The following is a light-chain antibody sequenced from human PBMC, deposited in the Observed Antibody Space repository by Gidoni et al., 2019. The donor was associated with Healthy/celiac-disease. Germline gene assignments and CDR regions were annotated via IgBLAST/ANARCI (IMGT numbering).Light chain of an antibody. CDR3: QQSYSTPRT. J-gene: IGKJ2*02. CDR2: AAS. CDR1: QSISSY. V-gene: IGKV1-39*01. Sequence: DIQMNQSPSSLSASVGDRVTITCRASQSISSYLNWYQQKPGKAPKLLIYAASSLQSGVPSRFSGSGSGTDFTLTISSLRPEDFATYYCQQSYSTPRTFGQGTKLEIK.